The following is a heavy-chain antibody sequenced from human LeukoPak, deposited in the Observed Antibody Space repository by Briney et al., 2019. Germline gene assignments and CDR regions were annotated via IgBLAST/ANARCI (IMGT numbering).Heavy chain of an antibody. V-gene: IGHV5-51*01. CDR3: ARRAGSGSYFDY. J-gene: IGHJ4*02. CDR1: GYIFTSYW. Sequence: GESLKISFKGSGYIFTSYWIGWGRPRPGKGVGWMGIIYPGDSDNRYSPSFQGQVTISADKSIRTAYLQWSSLKASDTAMYYCARRAGSGSYFDYWGQGTLVTVSS. D-gene: IGHD3-10*01. CDR2: IYPGDSDN.